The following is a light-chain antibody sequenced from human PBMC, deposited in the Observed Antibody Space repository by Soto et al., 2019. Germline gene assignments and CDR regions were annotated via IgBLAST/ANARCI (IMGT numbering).Light chain of an antibody. Sequence: QSALTQPASVSGPPGQSITISCTGSNSDIGRHDYVSWYQHHPGKVPKVIIYEVIHRPSGVSNRFSGSKSGNTASLTISGPQATDVADYYCSSYSSGPTLLLFGGGTKVTVL. V-gene: IGLV2-14*01. CDR3: SSYSSGPTLLL. CDR2: EVI. CDR1: NSDIGRHDY. J-gene: IGLJ2*01.